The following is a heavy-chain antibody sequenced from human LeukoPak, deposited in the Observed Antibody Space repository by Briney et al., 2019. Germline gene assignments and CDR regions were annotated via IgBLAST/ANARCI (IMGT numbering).Heavy chain of an antibody. CDR3: ATLPRTTVTTSGGFDP. J-gene: IGHJ5*02. CDR2: INHSGST. V-gene: IGHV4-34*01. CDR1: GGAFSGYY. Sequence: SGTLCLSCAVSGGAFSGYYWSWVRQPPGKGLEWVVDINHSGSTNYNPSPESRVTTLLDTSKNQSSLKLRSLTAPDTAVYYCATLPRTTVTTSGGFDPWGQGTLVTVSS. D-gene: IGHD4-17*01.